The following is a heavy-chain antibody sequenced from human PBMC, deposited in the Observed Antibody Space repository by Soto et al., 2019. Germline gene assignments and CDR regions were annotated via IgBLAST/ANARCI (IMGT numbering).Heavy chain of an antibody. J-gene: IGHJ5*02. Sequence: SETLSLTCTVSGGSISSYYWSWIRQPPGKGLEWIGYVYYSGSTNYNPSLKSRVTISVDTSKNQFSLKLSSVTAADTAVYYCASSSSWYFGWFDPWGQGTLVTVSS. D-gene: IGHD6-13*01. CDR2: VYYSGST. CDR1: GGSISSYY. V-gene: IGHV4-59*08. CDR3: ASSSSWYFGWFDP.